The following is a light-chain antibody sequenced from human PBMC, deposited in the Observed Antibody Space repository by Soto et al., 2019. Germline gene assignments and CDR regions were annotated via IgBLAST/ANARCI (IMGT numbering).Light chain of an antibody. CDR3: MQALQTPG. J-gene: IGKJ5*01. V-gene: IGKV2-28*01. CDR1: QSLLHSNGYNY. CDR2: LGS. Sequence: DLVMPQSPISLPVTPGEPASISCRSSQSLLHSNGYNYLDWYLQKPGQSPQLLIYLGSNRASGVPDRFSGSGSGTDFTLKISRVEAEDVGVYYCMQALQTPGFGQGTRLEIK.